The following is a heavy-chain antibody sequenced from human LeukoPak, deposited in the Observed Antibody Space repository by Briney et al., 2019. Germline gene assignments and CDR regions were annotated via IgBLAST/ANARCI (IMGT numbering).Heavy chain of an antibody. J-gene: IGHJ4*02. D-gene: IGHD3-10*01. CDR1: GDSISTYS. CDR3: ARGRYGSGSYSQFDY. Sequence: SETLSLTCTVSGDSISTYSWSWIRQPAGKGLEWIGRLYTGGSTNYNPSLKSRVTMSVDTSKNQFSLKLTSVTAADTAVYYCARGRYGSGSYSQFDYWGQGTLVTVSS. CDR2: LYTGGST. V-gene: IGHV4-4*07.